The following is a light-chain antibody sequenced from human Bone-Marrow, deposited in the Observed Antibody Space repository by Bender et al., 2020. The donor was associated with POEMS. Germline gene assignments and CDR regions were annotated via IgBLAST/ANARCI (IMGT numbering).Light chain of an antibody. CDR3: TSYTSTSTNV. Sequence: QSALTQPASMSGSPGQSITISCTGTPSDVGGYDYVSWYQQYPGEAPRLVIYDVTNRPSGVADRFSGSKAGDTASLTISGLQAEDEADYYCTSYTSTSTNVFGSATKVTVL. CDR1: PSDVGGYDY. J-gene: IGLJ1*01. V-gene: IGLV2-14*03. CDR2: DVT.